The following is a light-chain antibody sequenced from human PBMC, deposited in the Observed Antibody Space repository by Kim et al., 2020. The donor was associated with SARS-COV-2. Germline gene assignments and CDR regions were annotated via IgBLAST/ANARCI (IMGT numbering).Light chain of an antibody. CDR2: NNY. Sequence: QSVVTQPPSASGTPGQRVAISCSGSSSNIGSRPVNWYQHLPGTAPKLLIYNNYQRPSGVPDRFSGSKSGTSASLAISGLQSEDEADYYCAAWDDSLNGYVFGTGTKVTVL. CDR1: SSNIGSRP. V-gene: IGLV1-44*01. CDR3: AAWDDSLNGYV. J-gene: IGLJ1*01.